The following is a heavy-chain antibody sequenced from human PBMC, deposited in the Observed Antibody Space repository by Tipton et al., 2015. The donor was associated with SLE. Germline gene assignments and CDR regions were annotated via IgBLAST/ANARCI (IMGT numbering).Heavy chain of an antibody. D-gene: IGHD4-17*01. V-gene: IGHV3-23*03. CDR2: FYSGGDT. Sequence: GSLRLSCAASGFTVTNYGMMWVRQAPGKGLEWVSVFYSGGDTYYADSVKGRFTVSRDQSKNTVYLQMNSLRVEDTAVYYCAKFTVTTFSYFDYWGQGTLVTVSS. J-gene: IGHJ4*02. CDR1: GFTVTNYG. CDR3: AKFTVTTFSYFDY.